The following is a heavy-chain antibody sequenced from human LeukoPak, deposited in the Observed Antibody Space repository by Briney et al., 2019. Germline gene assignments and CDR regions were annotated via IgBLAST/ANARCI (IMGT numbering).Heavy chain of an antibody. J-gene: IGHJ5*02. CDR2: MNPIKGSA. Sequence: ASVKVSCKATGFTFTNYDINWVRQAPGLGLEWMGWMNPIKGSAGYAQKFRGRVTMTRDTSISTAYMELRSLTSEDTAVYYCVRDGEGVAISVNFWFAPWGQGTLVTVSS. CDR3: VRDGEGVAISVNFWFAP. D-gene: IGHD3-10*01. CDR1: GFTFTNYD. V-gene: IGHV1-8*01.